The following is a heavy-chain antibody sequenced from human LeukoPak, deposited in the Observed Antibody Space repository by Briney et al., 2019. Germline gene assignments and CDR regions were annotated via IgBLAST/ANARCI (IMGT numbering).Heavy chain of an antibody. V-gene: IGHV3-30-3*01. CDR2: ISYDGSNK. D-gene: IGHD1-14*01. J-gene: IGHJ4*02. Sequence: GGALRLSCAASGFTFSSYAMHWVCQAPGKGLEWVAVISYDGSNKYYADSVKGRFTISRDNSKNTLYLQMNSLRAEDTAVYYCARDKDASGSGYFNYWGQGTLVTVSS. CDR3: ARDKDASGSGYFNY. CDR1: GFTFSSYA.